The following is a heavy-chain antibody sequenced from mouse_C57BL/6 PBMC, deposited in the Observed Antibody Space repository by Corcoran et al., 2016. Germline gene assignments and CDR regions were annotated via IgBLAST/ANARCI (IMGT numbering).Heavy chain of an antibody. CDR2: INPYNGGT. CDR3: ARTPYPYWYFDV. V-gene: IGHV1-19*01. CDR1: GYTFTDYY. Sequence: EVQLQQSGPVLVKPGASVKMSCKASGYTFTDYYMNWVKQSHGKSLEWIGVINPYNGGTSYNQKFKGKATLTVDKSSSTAYMELNSLTSEDPAVYYCARTPYPYWYFDVWGTGTTVTVSS. J-gene: IGHJ1*03.